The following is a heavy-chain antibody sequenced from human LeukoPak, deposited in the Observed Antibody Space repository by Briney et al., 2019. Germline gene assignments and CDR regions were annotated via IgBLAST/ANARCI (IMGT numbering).Heavy chain of an antibody. V-gene: IGHV4-34*01. CDR2: INHSGST. Sequence: PSETLSLTCAVYGGSFSGYYWSWIRQPPGKGLEWIGEINHSGSTNYNPSLKSRVTISVDTSKNQFSLKLSSVTAADTAVYYCARRRERGGRLGVRLAFDYWGQGTLVTVSS. D-gene: IGHD3-10*01. CDR3: ARRRERGGRLGVRLAFDY. CDR1: GGSFSGYY. J-gene: IGHJ4*02.